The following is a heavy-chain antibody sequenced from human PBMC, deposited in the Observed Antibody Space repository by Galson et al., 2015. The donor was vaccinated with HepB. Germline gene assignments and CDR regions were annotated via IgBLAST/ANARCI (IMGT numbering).Heavy chain of an antibody. CDR3: ASLPTAGGFEYSSSPDDY. J-gene: IGHJ4*02. CDR2: INSDGSST. V-gene: IGHV3-74*01. CDR1: GFTFSSYG. D-gene: IGHD6-6*01. Sequence: SLRLSCAASGFTFSSYGMHWVRQAPGKGLVWVSRINSDGSSTSYADSVKGRFTISRDNAKNTLYLQMNSLRAEDTAVYYCASLPTAGGFEYSSSPDDYWGQGTLVTVSS.